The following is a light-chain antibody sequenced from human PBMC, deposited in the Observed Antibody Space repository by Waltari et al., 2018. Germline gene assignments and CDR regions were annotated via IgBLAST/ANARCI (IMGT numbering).Light chain of an antibody. Sequence: DIVMTQSPDSLAVSLGERATINCRASQPVLYSSNSKNYLAWYQQKPGQTPKLLVYWASSRESGVPDRFSGRGSGTDFTLTISSLQAEDVAVYFCLQYYSRPYTFGQGTKLDIK. V-gene: IGKV4-1*01. CDR2: WAS. J-gene: IGKJ2*01. CDR3: LQYYSRPYT. CDR1: QPVLYSSNSKNY.